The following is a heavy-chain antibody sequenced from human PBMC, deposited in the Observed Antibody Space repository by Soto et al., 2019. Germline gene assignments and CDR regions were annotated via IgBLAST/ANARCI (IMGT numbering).Heavy chain of an antibody. CDR2: IIPIFGTA. Sequence: QGLEWMGGIIPIFGTANYAQKFQGRVTITADESTSTAYMELSSLRSEDTAVYYCARDNYYDSSGYYSSVPWGQGTLVTVSS. CDR3: ARDNYYDSSGYYSSVP. V-gene: IGHV1-69*01. D-gene: IGHD3-22*01. J-gene: IGHJ5*02.